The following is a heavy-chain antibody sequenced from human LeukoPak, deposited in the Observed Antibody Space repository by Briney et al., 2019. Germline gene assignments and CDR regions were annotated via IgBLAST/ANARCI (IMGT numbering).Heavy chain of an antibody. CDR1: GYTFTSYG. D-gene: IGHD3-3*01. CDR2: VSAYNCNR. J-gene: IGHJ6*03. V-gene: IGHV1-18*01. Sequence: ASVKVSCKASGYTFTSYGISLVRQAPGQGLEGMGWVSAYNCNRNYAQKLQGRVTRTTDTSTSTDYMEQRSLRSDDTAVYYCARDNFWSGYPFYYYYYYMDVWGKGTTVTVSS. CDR3: ARDNFWSGYPFYYYYYYMDV.